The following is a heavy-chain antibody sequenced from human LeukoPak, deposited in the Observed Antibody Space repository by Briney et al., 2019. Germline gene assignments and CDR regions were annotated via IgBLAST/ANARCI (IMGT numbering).Heavy chain of an antibody. J-gene: IGHJ6*02. CDR3: ARDPTWGGYYYGLDV. CDR2: INSSGST. Sequence: SETLSLTCTVSGGSISSFYWSWIRQPPGKGLEWIGYINSSGSTNYNPSLKSRVTISVDTSKNQFSLKLSSVTAADTAVYYCARDPTWGGYYYGLDVWGQGTTVTVSS. V-gene: IGHV4-59*01. CDR1: GGSISSFY. D-gene: IGHD3-16*01.